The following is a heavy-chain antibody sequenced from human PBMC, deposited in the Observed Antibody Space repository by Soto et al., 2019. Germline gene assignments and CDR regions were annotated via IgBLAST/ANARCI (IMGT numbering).Heavy chain of an antibody. Sequence: GGSLRLSCAASGFIFSNYGMHWVRQAPGKGLEWVAVTSYDGTKKYYADSVKGRFTISRDNSKNTLYLQMNSLRAEDTAVYYCAKPGRIVVPAAFVDYWGQGTLVPSPQ. CDR3: AKPGRIVVPAAFVDY. CDR2: TSYDGTKK. J-gene: IGHJ4*02. CDR1: GFIFSNYG. V-gene: IGHV3-30*18. D-gene: IGHD2-2*01.